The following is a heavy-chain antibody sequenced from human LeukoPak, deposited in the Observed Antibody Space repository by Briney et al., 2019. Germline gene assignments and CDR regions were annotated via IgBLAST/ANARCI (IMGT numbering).Heavy chain of an antibody. D-gene: IGHD1-26*01. CDR1: GFTFSSYW. CDR3: ARELYSGSYYGVDY. Sequence: GGSLRLSCAASGFTFSSYWMSWVRQAPGKGLEWVANIKQDGSEKYYVDSVKGRFTISRDNAKNTLYLQMNSLRAEDTAVYYCARELYSGSYYGVDYWGQGTLVTVSS. J-gene: IGHJ4*02. V-gene: IGHV3-7*01. CDR2: IKQDGSEK.